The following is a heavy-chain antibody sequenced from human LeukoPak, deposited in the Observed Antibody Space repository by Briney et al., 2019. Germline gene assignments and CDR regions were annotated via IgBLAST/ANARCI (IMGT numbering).Heavy chain of an antibody. J-gene: IGHJ4*02. V-gene: IGHV3-48*04. Sequence: PGGSPRLSCTASGFPFSDYSMDWVRQAPGKGLEWISYIGIDSGNTKYADSVRGRFTVSADNAKNSLFLQMNSLRVEDTAVYYCARDHNYAFDNWGQGTLVSVSS. CDR3: ARDHNYAFDN. CDR2: IGIDSGNT. CDR1: GFPFSDYS. D-gene: IGHD1-1*01.